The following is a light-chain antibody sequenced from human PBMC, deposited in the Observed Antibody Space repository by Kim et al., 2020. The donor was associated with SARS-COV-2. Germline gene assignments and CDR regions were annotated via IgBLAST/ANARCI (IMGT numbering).Light chain of an antibody. Sequence: PGEGAPLSCRASQSVSSFLAWYQQKPGQAPRLLIYDASNRATGIPARFSGSGSGTDFTLTISSLEPEDFAVYYCQQRSNWPPALTFGGGTKVDIK. J-gene: IGKJ4*01. CDR3: QQRSNWPPALT. CDR1: QSVSSF. V-gene: IGKV3-11*01. CDR2: DAS.